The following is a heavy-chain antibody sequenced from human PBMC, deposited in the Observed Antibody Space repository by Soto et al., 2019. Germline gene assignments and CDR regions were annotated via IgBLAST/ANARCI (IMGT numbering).Heavy chain of an antibody. CDR3: AKGIAAPQYNWFDP. J-gene: IGHJ5*02. D-gene: IGHD6-6*01. CDR2: SSGSGGST. Sequence: GGSLRLSCXAXGFTFSSYAMSWVRQAPGKGLEWVSASSGSGGSTYYADSVKGRFTISRDNSKNTLYLQMSSLRAEDTAVYYCAKGIAAPQYNWFDPWGQGTLVTVSS. V-gene: IGHV3-23*01. CDR1: GFTFSSYA.